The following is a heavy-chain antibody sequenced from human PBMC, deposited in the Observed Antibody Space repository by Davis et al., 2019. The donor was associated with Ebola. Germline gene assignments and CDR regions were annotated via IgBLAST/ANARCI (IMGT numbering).Heavy chain of an antibody. J-gene: IGHJ5*02. CDR2: IKSKTDGGTT. Sequence: GESLKISCAASGFTFSNAWMSWVRQAPGKGLEWVGRIKSKTDGGTTDYAAPVKGRFTISRDDSKNTLYLQMNSLKTEDTAVYYCTTDPGDYDFWSGYSNWFDPWGQGTLVTVSS. CDR3: TTDPGDYDFWSGYSNWFDP. V-gene: IGHV3-15*01. CDR1: GFTFSNAW. D-gene: IGHD3-3*01.